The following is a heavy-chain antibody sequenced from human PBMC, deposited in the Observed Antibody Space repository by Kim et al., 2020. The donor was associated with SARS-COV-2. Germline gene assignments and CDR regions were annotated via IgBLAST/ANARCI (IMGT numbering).Heavy chain of an antibody. V-gene: IGHV3-49*02. CDR3: TREGGYDSDYYYGMDV. Sequence: SVKGRLTISRDNSKSSAYLQMNSMKTEETAVYYCTREGGYDSDYYYGMDVWGQGTTVTVSS. D-gene: IGHD5-12*01. J-gene: IGHJ6*02.